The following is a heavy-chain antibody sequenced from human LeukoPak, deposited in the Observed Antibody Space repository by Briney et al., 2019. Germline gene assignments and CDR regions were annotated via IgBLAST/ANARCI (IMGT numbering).Heavy chain of an antibody. CDR1: GGSISSYY. Sequence: SETLSLTCTVSGGSISSYYWSWIRQPPGKGLEWIGYIFYSGSTNYSPSLKSRVTISVDTSKNQFSLKLSSVTAADTAVYYCARDSRSWLWRYFDYWGQGTLVTVSS. V-gene: IGHV4-59*01. D-gene: IGHD5-12*01. CDR3: ARDSRSWLWRYFDY. CDR2: IFYSGST. J-gene: IGHJ4*02.